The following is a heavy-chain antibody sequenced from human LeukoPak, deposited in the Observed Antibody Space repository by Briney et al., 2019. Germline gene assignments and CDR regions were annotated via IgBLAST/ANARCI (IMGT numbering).Heavy chain of an antibody. V-gene: IGHV3-33*01. D-gene: IGHD3-22*01. CDR3: ARQSVMYYYDSSGYWDY. CDR1: GFTFSSYG. CDR2: IWYDGSNK. Sequence: GGSLRLSCAASGFTFSSYGMHWVRQAPGKGLEWVAVIWYDGSNKYYADSVKGRFTISRDNSKNTLYLQMNSLRAEDTAVYYCARQSVMYYYDSSGYWDYWGQGTLVTVSS. J-gene: IGHJ4*02.